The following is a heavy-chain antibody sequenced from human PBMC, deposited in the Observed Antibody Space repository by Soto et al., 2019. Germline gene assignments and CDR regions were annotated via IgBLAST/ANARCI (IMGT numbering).Heavy chain of an antibody. J-gene: IGHJ4*02. CDR1: GGSISSSGYY. D-gene: IGHD2-15*01. V-gene: IGHV4-31*03. CDR3: ARVVGYCSGASCYPDY. CDR2: IYYSGYT. Sequence: SETLSLTCTVSGGSISSSGYYWSWIRQHPGKGLEWIGYIYYSGYTYYNPSLKSRVTISVDTSENQFSLKLSSVTAADTAVYFCARVVGYCSGASCYPDYWGQGTLVTVSS.